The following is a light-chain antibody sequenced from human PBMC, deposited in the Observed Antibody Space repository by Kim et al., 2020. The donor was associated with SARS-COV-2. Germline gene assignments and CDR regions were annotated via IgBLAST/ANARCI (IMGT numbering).Light chain of an antibody. Sequence: VSTGQTASITCSGDKLGDKYACWYQQKPGQSPVLVIYQDSKRPSGIPERFSGSNSGNTATLTISGTQAMDEADYYCQAWDSSTYVFGTGTKVTVL. CDR1: KLGDKY. J-gene: IGLJ1*01. CDR2: QDS. CDR3: QAWDSSTYV. V-gene: IGLV3-1*01.